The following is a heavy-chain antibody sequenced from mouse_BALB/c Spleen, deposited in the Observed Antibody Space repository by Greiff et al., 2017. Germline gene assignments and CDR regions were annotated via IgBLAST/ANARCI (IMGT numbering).Heavy chain of an antibody. CDR3: ARAPLYYGSRFWYFDV. CDR2: ISYDGSN. CDR1: GYSITSGYY. V-gene: IGHV3-6*02. D-gene: IGHD1-1*01. J-gene: IGHJ1*01. Sequence: EVQLQESGPGLVKPSQSLSLTCSVTGYSITSGYYWNWIRQFPGNKLEWMGYISYDGSNNYNPSLKNRISITRDTSKNQFFLKLNSVTTEDTATYYCARAPLYYGSRFWYFDVWGAGTTVTVSS.